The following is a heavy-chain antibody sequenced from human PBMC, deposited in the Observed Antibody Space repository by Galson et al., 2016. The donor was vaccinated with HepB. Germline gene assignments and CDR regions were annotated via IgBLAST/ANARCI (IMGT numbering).Heavy chain of an antibody. Sequence: SETLSLTCAVYSGSFSGYYWSWIRQSPGKGLEWIGEVNHGGTTNNNPSLKSRVTISLDTSKNQFSLKLRSVTAADTAVYYCARATRGKGKYSSRFYYYGMDVWGQGTTVTVSS. CDR2: VNHGGTT. J-gene: IGHJ6*02. D-gene: IGHD2-2*01. CDR1: SGSFSGYY. CDR3: ARATRGKGKYSSRFYYYGMDV. V-gene: IGHV4-34*01.